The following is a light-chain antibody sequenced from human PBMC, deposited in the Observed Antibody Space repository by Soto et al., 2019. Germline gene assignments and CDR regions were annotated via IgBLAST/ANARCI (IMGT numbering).Light chain of an antibody. V-gene: IGKV1-39*01. CDR3: QQSYFTPLT. CDR2: GAS. Sequence: DIPMTQSPSSLSASVGDRVTITCRASQSISSYLNWYQQKPGKAPKLVIYGASTLESGVPPRFSGSGSGTDFTLTISSLQPEDFATYYCQQSYFTPLTFGGGTKVEIK. CDR1: QSISSY. J-gene: IGKJ4*02.